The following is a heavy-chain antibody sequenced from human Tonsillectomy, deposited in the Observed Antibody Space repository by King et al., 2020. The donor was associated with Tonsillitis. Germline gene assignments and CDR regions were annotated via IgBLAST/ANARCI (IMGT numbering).Heavy chain of an antibody. CDR1: GFTFSSYG. D-gene: IGHD3-10*01. Sequence: VQLVESGGGVVQPGGSLRLSCAASGFTFSSYGMHWVRQAPGKGLEWVAFIPYDGSHKYYADSVKGRFTISRDNSKNTLYLQMNSLRAEDTAVYYCAKDRDIDYWGQGTVVTVSS. CDR3: AKDRDIDY. V-gene: IGHV3-30*02. CDR2: IPYDGSHK. J-gene: IGHJ4*02.